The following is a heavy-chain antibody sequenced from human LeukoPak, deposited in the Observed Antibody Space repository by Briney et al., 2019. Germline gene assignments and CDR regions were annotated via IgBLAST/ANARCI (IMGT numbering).Heavy chain of an antibody. CDR3: AIGRYSSSWPGLVYYYYYMDV. D-gene: IGHD6-13*01. V-gene: IGHV4-4*02. CDR2: IYHSGST. J-gene: IGHJ6*03. Sequence: SGTLSLTCAVSGGSISSSNWWSWVRQPPGKGLEWIGEIYHSGSTNYNPSLKSRVTISVDKSKNQFSLKLSSVTAADTAVYYCAIGRYSSSWPGLVYYYYYMDVWGKGTTVTVSS. CDR1: GGSISSSNW.